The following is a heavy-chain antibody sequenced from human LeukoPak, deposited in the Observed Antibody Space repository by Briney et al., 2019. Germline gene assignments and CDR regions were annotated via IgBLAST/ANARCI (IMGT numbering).Heavy chain of an antibody. V-gene: IGHV3-21*01. CDR3: ARGPNYGDYYYYYYMDV. CDR1: GFTFSSYS. Sequence: GGSLRLSCAASGFTFSSYSMNWVRQAPGKGLEWVSSISSSSSYIYYADSVKGRFTISRDNAKNSLYLQMNSLRAEDTAVYYCARGPNYGDYYYYYYMDVWGKGTTVTISS. CDR2: ISSSSSYI. D-gene: IGHD4-17*01. J-gene: IGHJ6*03.